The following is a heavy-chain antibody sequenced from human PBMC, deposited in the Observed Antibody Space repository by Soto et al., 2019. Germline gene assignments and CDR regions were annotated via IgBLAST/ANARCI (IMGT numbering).Heavy chain of an antibody. J-gene: IGHJ4*02. CDR2: INHSGST. CDR1: GGSFSGYY. D-gene: IGHD2-8*02. Sequence: TLSLTCAVYGGSFSGYYWTWMRQPPGTGLEWIGEINHSGSTNYNPSLKSRVTISVDTSKNQFSLKLTTVTAADTAVYYCAKDKVTGLFDYGGQGTLVTVSS. V-gene: IGHV4-34*01. CDR3: AKDKVTGLFDY.